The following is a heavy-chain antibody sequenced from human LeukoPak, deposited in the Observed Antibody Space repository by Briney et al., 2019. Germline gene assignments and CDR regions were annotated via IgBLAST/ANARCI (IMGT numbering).Heavy chain of an antibody. CDR1: GFTFSSYS. D-gene: IGHD1/OR15-1a*01. CDR3: ARETNLDY. J-gene: IGHJ4*02. CDR2: ISSSSSTI. Sequence: GGSLRLSCAASGFTFSSYSMNWVRQAPGKRLEWVSYISSSSSTIYYADSVKGRFTISRDNAKNSLYLQMNSLRAEDTAVYYCARETNLDYWGQGTLVTVSS. V-gene: IGHV3-48*01.